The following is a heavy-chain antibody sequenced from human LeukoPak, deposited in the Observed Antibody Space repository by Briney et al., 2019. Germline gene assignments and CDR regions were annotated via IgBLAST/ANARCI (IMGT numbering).Heavy chain of an antibody. CDR3: ARADGYNQELDY. Sequence: SETLSLTCTVSGGSINNYHWSWIRQPPGKGLEWVGYIYYSGSTSYNPSLKSRVTISVDTSKNQFSLKLSSVTAADTAVYYCARADGYNQELDYWGQGTLVTVSS. V-gene: IGHV4-59*01. CDR2: IYYSGST. CDR1: GGSINNYH. D-gene: IGHD5-24*01. J-gene: IGHJ4*02.